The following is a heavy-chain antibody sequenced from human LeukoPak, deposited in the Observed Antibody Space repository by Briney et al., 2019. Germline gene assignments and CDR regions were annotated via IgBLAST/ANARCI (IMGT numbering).Heavy chain of an antibody. Sequence: AGGSLRLSCAASGFTFSSYWMSWVRQAPGKGLEWVANIKQDGSEKYYVDSVKGRFTISRDNAKNSLYLQMNSLRAEDTAVYYCARDAHYYDSSGYYWWGQGTLVTVSS. D-gene: IGHD3-22*01. V-gene: IGHV3-7*01. CDR3: ARDAHYYDSSGYYW. CDR1: GFTFSSYW. J-gene: IGHJ4*02. CDR2: IKQDGSEK.